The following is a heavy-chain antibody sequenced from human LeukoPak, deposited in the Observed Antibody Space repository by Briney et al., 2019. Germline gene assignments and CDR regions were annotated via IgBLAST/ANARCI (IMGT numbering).Heavy chain of an antibody. CDR2: ISAYNGNT. D-gene: IGHD2-2*01. V-gene: IGHV1-18*01. Sequence: ASVKVSCKASGYTFTSYGISWVRQAPGQGLEWMGWISAYNGNTNYAQKLQGRVTMTTDTSTSTAYMELRSLRPDDTAVYYYAREYRGYCSSTSCFRWFDPWGQGTLVTVSS. J-gene: IGHJ5*02. CDR3: AREYRGYCSSTSCFRWFDP. CDR1: GYTFTSYG.